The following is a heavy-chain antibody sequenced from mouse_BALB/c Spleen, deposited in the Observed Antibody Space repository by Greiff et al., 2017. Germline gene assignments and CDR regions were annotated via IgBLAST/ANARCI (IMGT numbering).Heavy chain of an antibody. D-gene: IGHD2-14*01. V-gene: IGHV2-9*02. CDR3: ARAGRYDGYAMDY. CDR2: IWAGGST. CDR1: GFSLTSYG. Sequence: QVQLQQSGPGLVAPSQSLSITCTVSGFSLTSYGVHWVRQPPGKGLEWLGVIWAGGSTNYNSALMSRLSISKDNSKSQVFLKMNSLQTDDTAMYYCARAGRYDGYAMDYWGQGTSVTVSS. J-gene: IGHJ4*01.